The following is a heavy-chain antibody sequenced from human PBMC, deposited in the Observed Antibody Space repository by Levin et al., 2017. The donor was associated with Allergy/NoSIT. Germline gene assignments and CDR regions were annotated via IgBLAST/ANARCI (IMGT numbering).Heavy chain of an antibody. D-gene: IGHD6-13*01. V-gene: IGHV3-23*01. Sequence: PGGSLRLSCAASGFTFSNYAMSWVRQAPGKGLEWVSGISGGGGSTYYADSVKGRFTISRDNSRNTLYLQMNSLRAGDTALYYCAKDGTYSSWGFDYWGQGTLVTVSS. J-gene: IGHJ4*02. CDR1: GFTFSNYA. CDR2: ISGGGGST. CDR3: AKDGTYSSWGFDY.